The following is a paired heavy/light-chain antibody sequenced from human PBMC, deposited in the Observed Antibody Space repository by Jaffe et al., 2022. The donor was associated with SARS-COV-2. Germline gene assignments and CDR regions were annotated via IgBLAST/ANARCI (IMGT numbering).Light chain of an antibody. J-gene: IGKJ2*01. V-gene: IGKV2-24*01. CDR2: KIS. Sequence: DIVMTQTPLSSPVTLGQPASISCRSSQSLVHSDGNTYLSWLQQRPGQPPRLLIYKISNRFSGVPDRFSGSGAGTDFTLKISRVEPEDVGVYYCMQASQFPHTFGQGTKLEIK. CDR1: QSLVHSDGNTY. CDR3: MQASQFPHT.
Heavy chain of an antibody. Sequence: QMQLVESGGGVVQPGGSLRLSCAASEFTFRSYAMHWVRQAPGKGLEWVAIISYDGANKYYSDSVRGRFTISRDNSKNTLYLQMNNLRIEDTAVYYCAKRDGDWGQGTLVTVSS. J-gene: IGHJ4*02. D-gene: IGHD3-10*01. CDR3: AKRDGD. CDR1: EFTFRSYA. CDR2: ISYDGANK. V-gene: IGHV3-30*18.